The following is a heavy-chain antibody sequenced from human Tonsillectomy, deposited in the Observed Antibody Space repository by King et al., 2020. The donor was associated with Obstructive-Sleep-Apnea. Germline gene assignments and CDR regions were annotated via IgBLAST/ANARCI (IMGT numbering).Heavy chain of an antibody. CDR1: GFTFSSYT. CDR2: ISYDGFNE. V-gene: IGHV3-30*04. CDR3: SRGYCSSVSCYVRGSYFDY. Sequence: QVQLVESGGGVVQPGRSLRLSCTASGFTFSSYTMNWVRQAPGKGLEWVAVISYDGFNEHYADSVKGRLTISRDNSKNTLYLQMNSLISEDTAVYYCSRGYCSSVSCYVRGSYFDYWGQGTQVSVS. J-gene: IGHJ4*02. D-gene: IGHD2-2*01.